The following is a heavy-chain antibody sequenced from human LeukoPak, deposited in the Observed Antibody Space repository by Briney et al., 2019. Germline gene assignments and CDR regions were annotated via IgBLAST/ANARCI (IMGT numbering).Heavy chain of an antibody. CDR2: IYTSGST. Sequence: SETLSLTCTVSGGSISSYYWSWIRQPAGKGLVWIGRIYTSGSTNCNPSLKSRVTMSVDTSKNQFSLKLSSVTAADTAVYYCARDSSGWSRNYGFDYWGQGTLVTVSS. D-gene: IGHD6-19*01. J-gene: IGHJ4*02. CDR3: ARDSSGWSRNYGFDY. CDR1: GGSISSYY. V-gene: IGHV4-4*07.